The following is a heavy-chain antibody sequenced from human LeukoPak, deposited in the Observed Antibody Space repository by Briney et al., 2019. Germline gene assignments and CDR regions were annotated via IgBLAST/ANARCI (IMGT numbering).Heavy chain of an antibody. D-gene: IGHD5-12*01. CDR2: IYTSGST. CDR1: GGSISSGSYY. Sequence: SQTLSLTCTVSGGSISSGSYYWSWIRQPAGKGLEWIGRIYTSGSTNYNPSLKSRVTISVDTSKNQFSLKLSSVTAADTAVYYCARDGQYGGYRGYWYFDLWGRGTLVTVSS. V-gene: IGHV4-61*02. CDR3: ARDGQYGGYRGYWYFDL. J-gene: IGHJ2*01.